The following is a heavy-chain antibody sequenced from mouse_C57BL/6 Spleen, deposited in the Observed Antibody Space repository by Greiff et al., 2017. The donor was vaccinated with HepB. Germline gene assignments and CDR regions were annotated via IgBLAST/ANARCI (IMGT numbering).Heavy chain of an antibody. CDR1: GYTFTNYW. CDR3: ARGSDYDWFAY. CDR2: IYPGGGYT. Sequence: VKLVESGAELVRPGTSVKMSCKASGYTFTNYWIGWAKQRPGHGLEWIGDIYPGGGYTNYNEKFKGKATLTADKSSSTAYMQFSSLTSEDSAIYYCARGSDYDWFAYWGQRTLVTVSA. V-gene: IGHV1-63*01. J-gene: IGHJ3*01. D-gene: IGHD2-4*01.